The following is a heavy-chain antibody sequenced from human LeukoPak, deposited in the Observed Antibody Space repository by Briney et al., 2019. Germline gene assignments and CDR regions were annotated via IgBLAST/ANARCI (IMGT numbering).Heavy chain of an antibody. CDR1: GGSISSRSYY. Sequence: SETLSLTCTVSGGSISSRSYYWGWIRQPPGKGLEWIGSIYYSGSTYYNPSLKSRVTISVDTSKNQFSLKLSSVTAADTAVYYCARGALGIRYFDYWGQGTLVTVSS. CDR3: ARGALGIRYFDY. D-gene: IGHD7-27*01. J-gene: IGHJ4*02. CDR2: IYYSGST. V-gene: IGHV4-39*07.